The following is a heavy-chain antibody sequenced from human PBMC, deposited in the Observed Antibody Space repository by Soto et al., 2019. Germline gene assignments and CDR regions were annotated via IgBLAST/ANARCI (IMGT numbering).Heavy chain of an antibody. CDR1: GFYFNNYG. Sequence: GGSLRLSCEVSGFYFNNYGINWVRQAPGKGLEWVSSVSKSDYTYYSDSVKGRFTISRDNAKNSVSLQMNSLRAEDTAVYYCAREDSIIIPAVSDFWGQGTLVTVSS. CDR3: AREDSIIIPAVSDF. V-gene: IGHV3-21*01. J-gene: IGHJ4*02. D-gene: IGHD3-22*01. CDR2: VSKSDYT.